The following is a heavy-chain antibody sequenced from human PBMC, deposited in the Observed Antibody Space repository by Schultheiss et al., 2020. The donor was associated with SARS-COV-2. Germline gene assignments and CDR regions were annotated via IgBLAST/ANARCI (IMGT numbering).Heavy chain of an antibody. D-gene: IGHD6-6*01. CDR1: GYTFTSYG. J-gene: IGHJ6*02. CDR3: ARVPGVAARYGMDV. V-gene: IGHV1-18*01. Sequence: ASVKVSCKASGYTFTSYGISWVRQAPGQGLEWMGWISAYNGNTNYAQKLQGRVTITADKSTSTAYMELSSLRSEDTAVYYCARVPGVAARYGMDVWGQGTTVTVSS. CDR2: ISAYNGNT.